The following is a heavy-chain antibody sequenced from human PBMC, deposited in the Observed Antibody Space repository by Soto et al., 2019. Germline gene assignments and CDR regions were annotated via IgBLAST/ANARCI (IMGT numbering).Heavy chain of an antibody. V-gene: IGHV1-3*01. D-gene: IGHD3-22*01. J-gene: IGHJ3*02. CDR3: ARGRRYSSGYYYLRPDAFDI. CDR2: INAGNGNT. CDR1: GYTFTSYA. Sequence: ASVKVSCKASGYTFTSYAMHWVRQAPGQRLDWMGWINAGNGNTKYSQKFQGRVTITRDTSASTAYMELSSLRSEDTAVYYCARGRRYSSGYYYLRPDAFDIWGQGTMVT.